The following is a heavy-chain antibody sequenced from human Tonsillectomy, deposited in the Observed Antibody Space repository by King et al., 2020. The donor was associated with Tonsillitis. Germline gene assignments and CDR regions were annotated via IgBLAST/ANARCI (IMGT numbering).Heavy chain of an antibody. CDR1: GFTFSDHY. CDR3: ARVGVYCSGGSCYPAFQH. Sequence: VQLVESGGGLVQPGGSLRLSCAASGFTFSDHYMDWVRQAPGKGLEWVGRTRKKANSYTTEYAASVKGRFTISRDDSKNSLYLQMNSLKTGDTAVYYCARVGVYCSGGSCYPAFQHWGQGTLVTVSS. V-gene: IGHV3-72*01. D-gene: IGHD2-15*01. CDR2: TRKKANSYTT. J-gene: IGHJ1*01.